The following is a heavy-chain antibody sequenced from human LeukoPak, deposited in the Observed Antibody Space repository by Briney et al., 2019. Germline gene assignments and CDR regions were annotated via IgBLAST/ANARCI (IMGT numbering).Heavy chain of an antibody. CDR1: GFSLTTNGVG. CDR3: AHLYFYNSGGYSRAFDY. J-gene: IGHJ4*02. CDR2: IYWDDEK. V-gene: IGHV2-5*02. D-gene: IGHD3-22*01. Sequence: SGPTLVKPTQTLTLTCTFSGFSLTTNGVGVGWIRQPPGKALEGLAPIYWDDEKRYSPSLRTRLTITKDTSKSQVVLTLTNMDPVDTATYYCAHLYFYNSGGYSRAFDYWGQGTLVTVSS.